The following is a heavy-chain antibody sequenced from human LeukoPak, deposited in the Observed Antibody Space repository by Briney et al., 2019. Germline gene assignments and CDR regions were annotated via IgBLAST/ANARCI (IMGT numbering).Heavy chain of an antibody. Sequence: ASVKVSCKASGYTFTSYYMHWVRQAPGQGLEWMGIINPSGGSTSYAQKFQGRVTMTRDMSTSTVYMELSSLRSEDTAVYYCARDLLQQHLVHHWFDPWGQGTLVTVSS. CDR3: ARDLLQQHLVHHWFDP. V-gene: IGHV1-46*01. J-gene: IGHJ5*02. CDR1: GYTFTSYY. CDR2: INPSGGST. D-gene: IGHD6-13*01.